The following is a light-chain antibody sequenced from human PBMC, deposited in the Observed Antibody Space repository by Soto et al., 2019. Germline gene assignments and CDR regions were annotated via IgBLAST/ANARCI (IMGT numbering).Light chain of an antibody. CDR2: AAS. CDR3: QQSYSTPQLT. J-gene: IGKJ4*01. Sequence: IQMTQSPSSLSASVGDRVTITCRASQSISSYLNWYQQKPGKAPNLLIYAASSLQSGVPSRFSGSGSGTDFTLTISSLQPEDFATYYCQQSYSTPQLTFGGGTKVEIK. V-gene: IGKV1-39*01. CDR1: QSISSY.